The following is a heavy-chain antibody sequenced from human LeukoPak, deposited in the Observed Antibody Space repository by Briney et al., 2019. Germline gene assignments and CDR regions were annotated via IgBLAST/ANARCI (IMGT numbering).Heavy chain of an antibody. CDR3: ARAGDEGDYYYYYMDV. D-gene: IGHD2-21*02. J-gene: IGHJ6*03. V-gene: IGHV1-46*01. CDR2: INPSGGST. Sequence: ASVKVSCKASGYTFTSYYMHWVRQAPGQGLEWMGIINPSGGSTSYAQKFQGRVTMTRDMSTSTVYMELSSLRSEDTAVYYCARAGDEGDYYYYYMDVWGKGTTVTISS. CDR1: GYTFTSYY.